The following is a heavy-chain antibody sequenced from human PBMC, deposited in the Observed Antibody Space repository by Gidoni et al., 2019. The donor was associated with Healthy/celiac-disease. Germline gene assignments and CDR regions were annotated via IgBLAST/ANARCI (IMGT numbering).Heavy chain of an antibody. CDR2: INPNSGGT. CDR3: ARGTPRRVPAAMEDDAFDI. J-gene: IGHJ3*02. Sequence: QVQLVQSGAEVKKPGASVKVSCKASGYTFTGYYMHWVRQAPGQGLEWMGWINPNSGGTNYAQKFQGRVTMTRDTSISTAYMELSRLRSDDTAVYYCARGTPRRVPAAMEDDAFDIWGQGTMVTVSS. CDR1: GYTFTGYY. D-gene: IGHD2-2*01. V-gene: IGHV1-2*02.